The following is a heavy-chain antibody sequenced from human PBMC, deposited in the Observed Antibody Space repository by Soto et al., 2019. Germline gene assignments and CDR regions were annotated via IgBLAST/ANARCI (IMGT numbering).Heavy chain of an antibody. D-gene: IGHD6-6*01. J-gene: IGHJ5*02. CDR2: IYHSGST. CDR1: SGSISSSNW. CDR3: ARLRIAASAWFDP. Sequence: SETLSLTCAVSSGSISSSNWWSWVRQPPGKGLEWIGEIYHSGSTNYNPSLKSRVTISVDKSKNQFSLKLSSVTAADTAVYYCARLRIAASAWFDPWGQGTLVTVPQ. V-gene: IGHV4-4*02.